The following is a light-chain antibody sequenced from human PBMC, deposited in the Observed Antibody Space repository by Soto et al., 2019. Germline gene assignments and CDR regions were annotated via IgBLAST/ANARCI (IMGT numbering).Light chain of an antibody. J-gene: IGKJ1*01. Sequence: EIVLTQSPGTLSLSPGERATLSCRASQSVSSSYLAWYQQKPGQAPRLLIYGASSRATGIPDRFSGSGSGTDFTLTISRLEPEDFAVYYCQQYGSSRPFGQRPKVEIK. V-gene: IGKV3-20*01. CDR3: QQYGSSRP. CDR1: QSVSSSY. CDR2: GAS.